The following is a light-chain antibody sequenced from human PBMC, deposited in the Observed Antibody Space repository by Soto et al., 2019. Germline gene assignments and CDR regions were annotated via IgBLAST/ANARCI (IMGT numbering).Light chain of an antibody. CDR2: AAS. CDR3: QQYGCSWTWT. J-gene: IGKJ1*01. Sequence: EIVLTQSPGTLSLSPGERATLSCRASQSVNSAYLAWYQHKPGQPPTLLIYAASSRVTGIPDRFCGSCSGTDFTLTISRLEPENFAVYYWQQYGCSWTWTFGQGTKVEIK. V-gene: IGKV3-20*01. CDR1: QSVNSAY.